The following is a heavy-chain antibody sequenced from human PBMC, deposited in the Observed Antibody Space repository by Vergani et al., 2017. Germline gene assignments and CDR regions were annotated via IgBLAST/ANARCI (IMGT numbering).Heavy chain of an antibody. CDR2: IYYSGST. V-gene: IGHV4-39*01. CDR3: ARHAYSSSWYAFDI. D-gene: IGHD6-13*01. J-gene: IGHJ3*02. CDR1: GGSISSSSYY. Sequence: QLQLQESGPGLVKPSETLSLTCTVSGGSISSSSYYLGWIRQPPGKGLEWIGSIYYSGSTYYNPSLKSRVTISVDTSKNQFSLELSSVTAADTAVYYCARHAYSSSWYAFDIWGQGTMVTVSS.